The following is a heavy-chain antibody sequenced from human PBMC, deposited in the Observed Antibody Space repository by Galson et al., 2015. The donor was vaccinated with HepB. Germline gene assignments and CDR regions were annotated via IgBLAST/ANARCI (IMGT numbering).Heavy chain of an antibody. J-gene: IGHJ4*02. Sequence: SLRLSCAASGFIFSAYAMSWVRQAPGKGLEWVANVKQDGSKKYYVDSVKGRFTISRDNAKNTVYLQMNSLRAEDTAVYYCAREGGLDDSGQGTLVTVTS. CDR3: AREGGLDD. CDR1: GFIFSAYA. V-gene: IGHV3-7*03. CDR2: VKQDGSKK. D-gene: IGHD5-12*01.